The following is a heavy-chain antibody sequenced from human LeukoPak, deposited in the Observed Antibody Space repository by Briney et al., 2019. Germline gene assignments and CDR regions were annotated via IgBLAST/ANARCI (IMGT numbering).Heavy chain of an antibody. J-gene: IGHJ4*02. Sequence: GGSLRPSCAVSGFTFDDYGMSWVRQAPGKGLEWVSGINWNGGNTGYADAVKGRFTISRDNAKNSLYLQMNSLRAEDTALYYCARLDSSGYYSSSNFDCWGQGTLVTVSS. CDR3: ARLDSSGYYSSSNFDC. CDR2: INWNGGNT. V-gene: IGHV3-20*04. CDR1: GFTFDDYG. D-gene: IGHD3-22*01.